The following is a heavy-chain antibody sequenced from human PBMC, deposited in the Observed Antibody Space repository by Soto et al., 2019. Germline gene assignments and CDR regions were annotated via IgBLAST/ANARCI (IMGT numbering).Heavy chain of an antibody. J-gene: IGHJ4*02. CDR1: GFTFSSYA. Sequence: GGSLRLSCAASGFTFSSYAMSWVRQAPGKGLEWVSAISGSGGSTYYADSVKGRFTISRDNSKNTLYLQMNSLRAEDTAVYYCAKDLSSSSGWYKFDYWGQGTLVTVSS. CDR3: AKDLSSSSGWYKFDY. CDR2: ISGSGGST. V-gene: IGHV3-23*01. D-gene: IGHD6-19*01.